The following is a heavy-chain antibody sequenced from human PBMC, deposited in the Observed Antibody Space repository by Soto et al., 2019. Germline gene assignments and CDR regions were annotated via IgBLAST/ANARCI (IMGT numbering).Heavy chain of an antibody. CDR3: ARGDGRGVFEYYYYGMDV. CDR2: IYPGDSDT. V-gene: IGHV5-51*01. D-gene: IGHD3-10*01. Sequence: PGESLKISCKGSGYSFTSYWIGWVRQMPGKGLEWMGIIYPGDSDTRYSPSFQGQVTISADKSISTAYLQWSSLKASDTAMYYCARGDGRGVFEYYYYGMDVWGQGTTGTVSS. CDR1: GYSFTSYW. J-gene: IGHJ6*02.